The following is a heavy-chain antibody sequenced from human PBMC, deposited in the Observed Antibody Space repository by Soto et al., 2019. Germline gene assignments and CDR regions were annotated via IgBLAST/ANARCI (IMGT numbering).Heavy chain of an antibody. CDR2: MNPNSGNT. Sequence: QVQLVQSGAEVKKPRASVKVSCKASGYTFTSYDINWVRQATGQGLEWMGWMNPNSGNTGYAQKFQSRVTMTRNTSISTDYMELSSLRSEDTAVYYCARAYRIAVAGTLYFQHWGQGTLVTVSS. D-gene: IGHD6-19*01. V-gene: IGHV1-8*01. CDR1: GYTFTSYD. CDR3: ARAYRIAVAGTLYFQH. J-gene: IGHJ1*01.